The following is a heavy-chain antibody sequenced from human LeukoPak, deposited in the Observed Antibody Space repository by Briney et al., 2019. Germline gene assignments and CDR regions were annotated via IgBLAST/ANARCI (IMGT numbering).Heavy chain of an antibody. J-gene: IGHJ5*02. Sequence: SETLSLTCTVSGGSISSYYWSWIRQPPGKGLEWIGYIYTSGSTNYHPSLKSRVTISVDTSKNQFSLKLSSVTAADTAVYYCARQISPLVRGVIIGWFDPWGQGTLVTVSS. CDR3: ARQISPLVRGVIIGWFDP. V-gene: IGHV4-4*09. CDR2: IYTSGST. CDR1: GGSISSYY. D-gene: IGHD3-10*01.